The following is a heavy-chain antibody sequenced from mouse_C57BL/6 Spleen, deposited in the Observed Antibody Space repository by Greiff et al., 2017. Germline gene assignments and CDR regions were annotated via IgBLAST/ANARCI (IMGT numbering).Heavy chain of an antibody. CDR2: ISYDGSN. D-gene: IGHD4-1*01. J-gene: IGHJ2*01. Sequence: EVQLQESGPGLVKPSQSLSLTCSVTGYSITSGYYWNWIRQFPGNKLEWMGYISYDGSNNYNPSLKNRISITRDTSKNQFFLKLNSVTTEDTATYYCARELGGPNYFDYWGQGTTLTVSS. V-gene: IGHV3-6*01. CDR3: ARELGGPNYFDY. CDR1: GYSITSGYY.